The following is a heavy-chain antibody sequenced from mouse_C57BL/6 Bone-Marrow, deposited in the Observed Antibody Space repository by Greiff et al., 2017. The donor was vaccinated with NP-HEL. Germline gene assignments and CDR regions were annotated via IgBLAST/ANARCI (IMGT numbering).Heavy chain of an antibody. CDR1: GYTFTDYY. V-gene: IGHV1-26*01. CDR3: ARRGYYGSSGGYAMDY. J-gene: IGHJ4*01. D-gene: IGHD1-1*01. CDR2: INPNNGGT. Sequence: EVQLQQSGPELVKPGASVKISCKASGYTFTDYYMNWVKQSHGKSLEWIGDINPNNGGTSYNQKFKGKATLTVDKSSSTAYMELRSLTSEDSAVYYCARRGYYGSSGGYAMDYWGQGTSVTVSS.